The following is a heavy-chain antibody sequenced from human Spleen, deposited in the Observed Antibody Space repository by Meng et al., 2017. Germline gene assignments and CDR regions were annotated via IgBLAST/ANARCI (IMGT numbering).Heavy chain of an antibody. CDR1: GFYFSNAW. V-gene: IGHV3-15*01. J-gene: IGHJ5*02. CDR3: TTDLPFTEGGVITT. D-gene: IGHD3-16*02. Sequence: GESLKISCAASGFYFSNAWMSWVRQAPGKGLEWVGRIKSNTDGGTAEYATPVTGRFTISRDDAQTTLYLQMDSLKTEDTAVYYCTTDLPFTEGGVITTWGQGTLVTVSS. CDR2: IKSNTDGGTA.